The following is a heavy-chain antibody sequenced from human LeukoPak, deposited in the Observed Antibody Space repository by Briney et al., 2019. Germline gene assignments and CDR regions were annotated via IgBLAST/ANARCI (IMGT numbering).Heavy chain of an antibody. D-gene: IGHD3-9*01. V-gene: IGHV4-59*01. Sequence: PSETLSLTCTVSGGSISSYDWSWIRQPPGKGLEWIGYISYSGSTNYNPSLKSRVTISVDTSKNQFSLKLSSVTAADTAVYYCARDLQHYDILTGYSPGAFDIWGQGTIVTVSS. J-gene: IGHJ3*02. CDR2: ISYSGST. CDR1: GGSISSYD. CDR3: ARDLQHYDILTGYSPGAFDI.